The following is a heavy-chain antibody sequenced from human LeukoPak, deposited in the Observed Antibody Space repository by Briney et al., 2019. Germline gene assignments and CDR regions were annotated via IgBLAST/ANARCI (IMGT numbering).Heavy chain of an antibody. J-gene: IGHJ4*02. D-gene: IGHD2-2*01. CDR2: ISGYSGNT. V-gene: IGHV1-18*01. CDR1: GYSFTSSG. CDR3: ARSGHCSGTSCYGEGIDF. Sequence: ASVKVSCKASGYSFTSSGITWVRQAPGQGLEWMGWISGYSGNTADAQIFQGRVTMTTDTSTSTAYMELRSLRSDDTAVYYCARSGHCSGTSCYGEGIDFWGQGTLVTVSS.